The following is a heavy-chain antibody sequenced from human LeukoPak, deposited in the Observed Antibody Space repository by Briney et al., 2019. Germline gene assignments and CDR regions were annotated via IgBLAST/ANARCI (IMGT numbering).Heavy chain of an antibody. CDR2: IIHSGST. CDR1: GGSLSGYY. J-gene: IGHJ4*02. Sequence: SETLSLTCTVYGGSLSGYYWTWIRQPPGKGLEWIGEIIHSGSTNYNPSLKSRVTISIDTSKNRFSPNLGSVTAADTAVYYCARLIVPPTRPIDYWGQGTLVTVSS. D-gene: IGHD2/OR15-2a*01. V-gene: IGHV4-34*12. CDR3: ARLIVPPTRPIDY.